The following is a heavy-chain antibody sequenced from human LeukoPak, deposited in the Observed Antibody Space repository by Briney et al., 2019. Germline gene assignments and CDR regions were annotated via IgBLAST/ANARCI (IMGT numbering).Heavy chain of an antibody. CDR3: ARPVTYDFWSGYPNWFDP. Sequence: SETLSPTCAVYGGSFSGYYWSWIRQPPGKGLEWIGEINHSGSTYYNPSLKSRVTISVDTSKNQFSLKLSSVTAADTAVYYCARPVTYDFWSGYPNWFDPWGQGTLVTVSS. V-gene: IGHV4-34*01. CDR2: INHSGST. CDR1: GGSFSGYY. J-gene: IGHJ5*02. D-gene: IGHD3-3*01.